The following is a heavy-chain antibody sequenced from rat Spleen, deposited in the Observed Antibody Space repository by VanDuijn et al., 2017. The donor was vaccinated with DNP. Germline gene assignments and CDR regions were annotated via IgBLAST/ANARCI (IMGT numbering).Heavy chain of an antibody. D-gene: IGHD4-1*01. CDR3: SKNAGYHFDY. CDR1: GFSFSDYA. CDR2: ISTSGSRT. Sequence: EVQLVESGGDLVQPRRSLRLSCAASGFSFSDYAMAWVRQAPKKGLEWVANISTSGSRTYYPDSVKGRFTISRDNGKSSLYLKMNSLKSEEPATYDRSKNAGYHFDYWGEGVTVTVSS. V-gene: IGHV5-17*01. J-gene: IGHJ2*01.